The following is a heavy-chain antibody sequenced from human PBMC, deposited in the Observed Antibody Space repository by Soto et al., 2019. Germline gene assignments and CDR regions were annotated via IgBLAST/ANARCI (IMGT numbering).Heavy chain of an antibody. CDR3: TSQFYYVSSGYYGGDYYYYGMDV. CDR1: GFTFSGSA. J-gene: IGHJ6*02. CDR2: IRSKPNNYAT. V-gene: IGHV3-73*02. Sequence: EVQLVESGGALVQPGGSLKLSCAASGFTFSGSAMHWVRQAYGKGLEWVGHIRSKPNNYATAYAASLEGRFTISRDDSKNTAYLQMNSLKTEDTAVYYCTSQFYYVSSGYYGGDYYYYGMDVWGQGTTVTVSS. D-gene: IGHD3-22*01.